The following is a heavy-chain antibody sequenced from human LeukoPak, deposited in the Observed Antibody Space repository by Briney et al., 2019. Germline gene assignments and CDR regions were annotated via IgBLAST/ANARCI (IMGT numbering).Heavy chain of an antibody. CDR1: GYTFTSYG. J-gene: IGHJ4*02. Sequence: ASVKVSCKASGYTFTSYGISWVRQAPGQGLEWMGWISAYNGNTNYAQKLQGRVTMTTDTSTSTAYMELRSLRSDDTAVYHCARDTDIVATITIDYWGQGTLVTVSS. CDR3: ARDTDIVATITIDY. V-gene: IGHV1-18*01. D-gene: IGHD5-12*01. CDR2: ISAYNGNT.